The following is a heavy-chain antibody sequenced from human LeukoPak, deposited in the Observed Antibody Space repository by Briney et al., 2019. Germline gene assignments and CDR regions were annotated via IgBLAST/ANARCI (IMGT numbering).Heavy chain of an antibody. CDR3: ARSTYSSSYYVVFDY. J-gene: IGHJ4*02. Sequence: GGSLRLSCTASGFTFGDYAMSWVRQAPGKGLEWITFIRSKAYGGTAEYAASVRGRFTFSRDDYKSIAYLQLNSLKTEDTAIYYCARSTYSSSYYVVFDYWGQGTLVTVSS. V-gene: IGHV3-49*04. CDR2: IRSKAYGGTA. CDR1: GFTFGDYA. D-gene: IGHD6-13*01.